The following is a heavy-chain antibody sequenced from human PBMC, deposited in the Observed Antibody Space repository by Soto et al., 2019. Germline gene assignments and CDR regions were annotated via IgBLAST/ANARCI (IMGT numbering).Heavy chain of an antibody. CDR3: ASYGGASSPFDY. CDR2: IYYSGST. Sequence: QVQLQESGPGLVKPSQTLSLTCTVSGASISSGGYYWSWIRQHPGEALEWIAYIYYSGSTYYNPSLSSRVTISVDTSKNHFSLKLNSVTAADTAVYYWASYGGASSPFDYWGQGSLVTVSS. D-gene: IGHD3-16*01. V-gene: IGHV4-31*03. CDR1: GASISSGGYY. J-gene: IGHJ4*02.